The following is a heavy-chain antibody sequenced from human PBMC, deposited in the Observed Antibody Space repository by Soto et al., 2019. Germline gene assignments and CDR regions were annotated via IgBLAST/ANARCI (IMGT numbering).Heavy chain of an antibody. V-gene: IGHV1-69*12. CDR3: ARDGDPGYSFWSGPLGGGRFDP. CDR1: GGTFGNTA. J-gene: IGHJ5*02. CDR2: IVPLFGTA. Sequence: QVQLVQSGAEVKEPGSSVNVSCKTSGGTFGNTAVTWVRQVPGQGLEWIGGIVPLFGTANYAQKFRGRVMITADESTSPAYMDLSSLRSDDTAIYYCARDGDPGYSFWSGPLGGGRFDPWGQGTLVTVSS. D-gene: IGHD3-3*01.